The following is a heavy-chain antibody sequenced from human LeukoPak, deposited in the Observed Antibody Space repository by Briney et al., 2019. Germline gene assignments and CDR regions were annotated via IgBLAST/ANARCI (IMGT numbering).Heavy chain of an antibody. CDR3: ARGPLGYDILTGYTYYFDY. J-gene: IGHJ4*02. CDR1: GGSISGNYW. D-gene: IGHD3-9*01. CDR2: ISHIGST. V-gene: IGHV4-4*02. Sequence: SETLSLTCAVSGGSISGNYWWSWVRQAPGKGLEWIGEISHIGSTYYNPSLKSRVTISVDTSKNQFSLKLSSVTAADTAVCYCARGPLGYDILTGYTYYFDYWGQGTLVTVSS.